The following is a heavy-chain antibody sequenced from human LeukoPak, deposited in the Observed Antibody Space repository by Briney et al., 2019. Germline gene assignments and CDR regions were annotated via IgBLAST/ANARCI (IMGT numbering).Heavy chain of an antibody. D-gene: IGHD3-10*01. Sequence: SETLSLTCNVSGGSISSYYWIWIRQPPGKGLEWIGYISYSGSTYYNPSLKSRVTISVDTSRNQLSLQLSSVTAADTAVYYCARHKNYGSGRRVDPWGQGTLVTDSS. CDR3: ARHKNYGSGRRVDP. CDR2: ISYSGST. J-gene: IGHJ5*02. CDR1: GGSISSYY. V-gene: IGHV4-59*08.